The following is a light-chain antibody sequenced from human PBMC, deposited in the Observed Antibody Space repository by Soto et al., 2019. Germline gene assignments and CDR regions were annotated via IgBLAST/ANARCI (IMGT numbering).Light chain of an antibody. V-gene: IGKV3-15*01. CDR2: GVS. CDR1: ESIFGF. CDR3: QKYNGYPFA. Sequence: EIVMTQSPSTLSASPGESVSISCRASESIFGFLAWYQQKPGQAPKLLIYGVSTKATGVPARFSGSGSATDFTLTISSVQSDDFAVYYCQKYNGYPFAFGQGTKLEI. J-gene: IGKJ2*01.